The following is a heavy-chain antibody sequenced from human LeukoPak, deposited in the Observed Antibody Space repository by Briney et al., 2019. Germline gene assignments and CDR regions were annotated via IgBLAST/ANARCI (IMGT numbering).Heavy chain of an antibody. CDR2: ISYDGSNK. D-gene: IGHD3-3*01. CDR3: ARVFFEYYYYGMDV. V-gene: IGHV3-30-3*01. CDR1: GFTFSSYA. Sequence: GGSLRLSCAASGFTFSSYAMLWVRQAPGKGLEWVAVISYDGSNKYYADSVKGRFTISRDNSKNTLYLQMNSLRAEDTAVYYCARVFFEYYYYGMDVWGQGTTVTVS. J-gene: IGHJ6*02.